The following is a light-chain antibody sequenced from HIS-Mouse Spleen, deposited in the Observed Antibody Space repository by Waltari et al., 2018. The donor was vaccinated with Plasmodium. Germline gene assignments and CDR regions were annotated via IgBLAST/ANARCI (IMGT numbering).Light chain of an antibody. CDR1: KLGDKY. J-gene: IGLJ3*02. CDR2: QAS. Sequence: SYELTQPPSVSVSPGQTASITCSGDKLGDKYACWYQQKPGKSHVLVIYQASKRPSGIPERFSGSNSGNTATLTISGTQAMDEADYYCQAWDSSTAVFGGGTKLTVL. CDR3: QAWDSSTAV. V-gene: IGLV3-1*01.